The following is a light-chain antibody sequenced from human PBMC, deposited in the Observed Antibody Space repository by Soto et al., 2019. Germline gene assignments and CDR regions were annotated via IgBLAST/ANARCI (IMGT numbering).Light chain of an antibody. V-gene: IGKV3-11*01. CDR3: QQRSNWPRT. J-gene: IGKJ1*01. CDR2: DAY. Sequence: EIVLTQSPATLSLSPGERATLSCRASQSVSSYLAWYQQKPGQAPRLLIYDAYNRATGIPARFSGSGSGTDFTLTISSLEPEDFAVYYCQQRSNWPRTFGQGTK. CDR1: QSVSSY.